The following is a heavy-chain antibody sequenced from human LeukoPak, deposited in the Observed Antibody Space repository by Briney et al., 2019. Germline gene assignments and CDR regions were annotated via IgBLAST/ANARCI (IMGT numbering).Heavy chain of an antibody. CDR3: ATLPNYGFGSYQTGFDP. Sequence: SETLSLTCTVSDGSINKRNNYWGWIRQPPGKGLEWIGSIHYTGTTFYSPSLKSRVTVSVDTSMNHFSLKMLSVTVADTAVFYCATLPNYGFGSYQTGFDPWGQGTLVTVSS. D-gene: IGHD3-10*01. J-gene: IGHJ5*02. CDR2: IHYTGTT. V-gene: IGHV4-39*07. CDR1: DGSINKRNNY.